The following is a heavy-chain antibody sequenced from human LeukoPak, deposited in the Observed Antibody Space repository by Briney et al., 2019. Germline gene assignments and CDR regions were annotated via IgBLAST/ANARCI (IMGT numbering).Heavy chain of an antibody. J-gene: IGHJ5*02. Sequence: ASVKVSCKSSGYTFTDYYMHWVRQAPGQGLEWMGWINPKSGGTNYAQNFQGRVTMTRNTSISTAYMELSRLRSDDTAVYYCARGFDPWGQGTLVTVSS. CDR3: ARGFDP. V-gene: IGHV1-2*02. CDR2: INPKSGGT. CDR1: GYTFTDYY.